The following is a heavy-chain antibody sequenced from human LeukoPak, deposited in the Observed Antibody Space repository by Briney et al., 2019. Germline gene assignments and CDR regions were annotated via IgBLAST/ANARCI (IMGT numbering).Heavy chain of an antibody. Sequence: SVKVSCKASGFTFTSSSVQWVRQARGQRVEWIGWIVVGSGNTNYAQKFQERVTITRDMSTSTAYMERSSLRSEDTAVYYCAAGMVLLGSRSPHFDYWGQGTLVTVSS. J-gene: IGHJ4*02. CDR3: AAGMVLLGSRSPHFDY. CDR1: GFTFTSSS. CDR2: IVVGSGNT. V-gene: IGHV1-58*01. D-gene: IGHD2-15*01.